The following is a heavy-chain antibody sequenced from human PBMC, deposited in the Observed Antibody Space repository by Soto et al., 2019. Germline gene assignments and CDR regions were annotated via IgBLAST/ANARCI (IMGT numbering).Heavy chain of an antibody. CDR3: ARDCIAAAGRVGGDSYYGMDV. V-gene: IGHV4-30-4*02. CDR2: IYYSGST. J-gene: IGHJ6*02. Sequence: SDTLSLTCTVSGGSISSGDYYWSWIRQPPGKGLEWIGYIYYSGSTYYNPSLKSRVTISVDTSKNQFSLKLSSVTAADTAVYYCARDCIAAAGRVGGDSYYGMDVWGQGTTVTVS. CDR1: GGSISSGDYY. D-gene: IGHD6-13*01.